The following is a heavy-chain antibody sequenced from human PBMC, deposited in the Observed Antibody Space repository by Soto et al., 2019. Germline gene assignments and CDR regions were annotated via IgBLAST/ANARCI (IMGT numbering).Heavy chain of an antibody. V-gene: IGHV4-4*08. CDR3: ASRGHTILRTIYNYYMDV. J-gene: IGHJ6*03. CDR2: IYNSGTT. CDR1: GGSMTNYY. D-gene: IGHD1-1*01. Sequence: SETLSLTCTVSGGSMTNYYWSWIRQPPGKGLEWIGYIYNSGTTNYNPSLGSRVTISVDTSRNQFSLQLASVTAADTAVYYCASRGHTILRTIYNYYMDVWGKGTTVTVSS.